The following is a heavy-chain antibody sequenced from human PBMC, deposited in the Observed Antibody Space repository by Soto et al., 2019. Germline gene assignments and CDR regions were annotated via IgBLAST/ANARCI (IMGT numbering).Heavy chain of an antibody. V-gene: IGHV6-1*01. J-gene: IGHJ6*02. Sequence: SQTLSLTCAISGDSVSSNSAAWNWIRQSPSRDLEWLGRTYYRSKWYNDYAVSVKSRITINPDTSKNQFSLQLNSVTPEDTAVYYCARDERITIFGVDNYYYYYGMDVWGQGTTVTVSS. CDR3: ARDERITIFGVDNYYYYYGMDV. D-gene: IGHD3-3*01. CDR1: GDSVSSNSAA. CDR2: TYYRSKWYN.